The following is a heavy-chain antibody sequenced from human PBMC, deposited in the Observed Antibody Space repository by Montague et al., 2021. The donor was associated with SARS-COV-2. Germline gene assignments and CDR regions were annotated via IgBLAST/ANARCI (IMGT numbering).Heavy chain of an antibody. J-gene: IGHJ4*02. V-gene: IGHV4-34*01. CDR3: ARGPTVTHY. Sequence: SETLSLTCAVYGGSFSGYYWSWIRQPPGKGLEWIGEINHSGTTNYNPSLKSRVTISVATSKNQFSLKLSSVTAADTAVYYCARGPTVTHYWGQGTLVTVSS. CDR1: GGSFSGYY. CDR2: INHSGTT. D-gene: IGHD4-17*01.